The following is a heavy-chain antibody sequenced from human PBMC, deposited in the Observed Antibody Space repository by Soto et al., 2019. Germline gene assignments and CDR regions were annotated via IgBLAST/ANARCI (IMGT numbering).Heavy chain of an antibody. CDR3: ARAYQSPYYSDD. Sequence: GGSLRLSCAVSGVPFRGYAVHWVRQTPGKGLEWVTVISDDGSKTYYADSVKGRFSVSRDDSTNMVFLQMSSLRSEDTAVYHCARAYQSPYYSDDWGPGTPVTVSS. CDR2: ISDDGSKT. J-gene: IGHJ4*02. V-gene: IGHV3-30*14. CDR1: GVPFRGYA. D-gene: IGHD3-22*01.